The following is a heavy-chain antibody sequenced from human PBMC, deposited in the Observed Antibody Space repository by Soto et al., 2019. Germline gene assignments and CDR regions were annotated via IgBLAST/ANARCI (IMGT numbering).Heavy chain of an antibody. J-gene: IGHJ6*02. Sequence: QVQLVESGGGVVQPGRSLRLSCAASGFTFSSYAMHWVRQAPGKGLEWVAVISYDGSNKYYADSVKGRFTISRDNSKNTLYLQMNSLEAEGTAVYYCARSPSSGWPKMDVWGQGTTLTVSS. D-gene: IGHD6-25*01. V-gene: IGHV3-30-3*01. CDR1: GFTFSSYA. CDR2: ISYDGSNK. CDR3: ARSPSSGWPKMDV.